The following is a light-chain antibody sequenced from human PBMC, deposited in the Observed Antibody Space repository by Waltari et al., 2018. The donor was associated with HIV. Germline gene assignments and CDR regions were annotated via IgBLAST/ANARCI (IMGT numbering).Light chain of an antibody. CDR1: TTNVGGFDL. V-gene: IGLV2-23*02. CDR3: CSYARSRSLL. Sequence: ALTQQPSVSGPPEQSFTTSSTGPTTNVGGFDLVSWYQHHPGKAPKLIIFEVNKRPSGVSNRFSGSKSGNTASLTISGLQAEDETDYYCCSYARSRSLLFGGGTKLTVL. J-gene: IGLJ2*01. CDR2: EVN.